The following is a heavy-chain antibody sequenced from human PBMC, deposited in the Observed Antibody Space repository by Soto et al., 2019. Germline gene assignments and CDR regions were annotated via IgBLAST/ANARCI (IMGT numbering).Heavy chain of an antibody. D-gene: IGHD6-13*01. CDR1: GYIFTKYY. V-gene: IGHV1-46*01. J-gene: IGHJ4*02. CDR3: ARDLAAAAY. CDR2: INPLPTSGST. Sequence: GASVKVSWKASGYIFTKYYIHWGRQAPGQGLEWMAIINPLPTSGSTNYAQKFQGRVTVTRDTSTSTVYLELSSLRSDDTAVYYCARDLAAAAYWGQGTLVTVSS.